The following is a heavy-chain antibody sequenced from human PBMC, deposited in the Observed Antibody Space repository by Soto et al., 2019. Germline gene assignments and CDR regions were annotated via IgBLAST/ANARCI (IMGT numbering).Heavy chain of an antibody. CDR2: INHSGST. CDR1: GGSFSGYY. J-gene: IGHJ4*02. D-gene: IGHD6-6*01. V-gene: IGHV4-34*01. Sequence: QVQLQQWGAGLLKPSETLSLTCAVHGGSFSGYYWSWIRQPPGKGLEWIGEINHSGSTNYNPSLKSRVTISVDTSKNQFSLKLSSVTAADTAVYYCARALRSSWYGYWGQGTLVTVSS. CDR3: ARALRSSWYGY.